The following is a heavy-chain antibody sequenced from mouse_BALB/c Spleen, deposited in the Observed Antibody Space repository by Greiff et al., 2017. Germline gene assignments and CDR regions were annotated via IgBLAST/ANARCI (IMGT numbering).Heavy chain of an antibody. CDR2: ISNGGGST. CDR3: ARQYGYDGGGYFDY. Sequence: EVQRVESGGGLVQPGGSLKLSCAASGFTFSSYTMSWVRQTPEKRLEWVAYISNGGGSTYYPDTVKGRFTISRDNAKNTLYLQMSSLKSEDTAMYYCARQYGYDGGGYFDYWGQGTTLTVSS. D-gene: IGHD2-2*01. V-gene: IGHV5-12-2*01. J-gene: IGHJ2*01. CDR1: GFTFSSYT.